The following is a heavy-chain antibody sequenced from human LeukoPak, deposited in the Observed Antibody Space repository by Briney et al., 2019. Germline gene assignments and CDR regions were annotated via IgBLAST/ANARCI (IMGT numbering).Heavy chain of an antibody. CDR1: GDSINSGGYY. CDR2: IYYSGST. Sequence: PSETLSLTCTVPGDSINSGGYYWTWIRQHPGRGLEWIGYIYYSGSTYYNPSLRSRVTLSLDTSKNQFSLNLNSVTAADTAVYYCASQANFYDSSGYFRPWGQGTLVTVSS. V-gene: IGHV4-31*03. J-gene: IGHJ1*01. D-gene: IGHD3-22*01. CDR3: ASQANFYDSSGYFRP.